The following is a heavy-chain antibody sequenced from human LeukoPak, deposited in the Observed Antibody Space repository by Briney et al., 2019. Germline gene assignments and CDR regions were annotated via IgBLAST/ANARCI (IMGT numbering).Heavy chain of an antibody. CDR3: MSRDGSGY. Sequence: GGSLRLSCEASGFTFSSYPMHWVRQAPGKGLEYVSAIGSDGTNTFYADSVKGRFTVSRDNSKNTLYLQMGSLRPEDMAIYYCMSRDGSGYWVQGTPVTVSS. D-gene: IGHD1-1*01. CDR1: GFTFSSYP. V-gene: IGHV3-64*02. CDR2: IGSDGTNT. J-gene: IGHJ4*02.